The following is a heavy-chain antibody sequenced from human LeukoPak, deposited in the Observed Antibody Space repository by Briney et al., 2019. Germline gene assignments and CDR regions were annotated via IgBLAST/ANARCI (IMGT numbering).Heavy chain of an antibody. Sequence: ASVKVSCKASGYTFTGYYMHWVRQAPGQGLEWMGWINPNSSGSNYAQKYQSSATITDDTYISTAYMELSRLRSDDTAVYYCARAIVVVPAAIPSDDAFDIWGQGTMVTGSS. V-gene: IGHV1-2*02. D-gene: IGHD2-2*02. CDR2: INPNSSGS. J-gene: IGHJ3*02. CDR3: ARAIVVVPAAIPSDDAFDI. CDR1: GYTFTGYY.